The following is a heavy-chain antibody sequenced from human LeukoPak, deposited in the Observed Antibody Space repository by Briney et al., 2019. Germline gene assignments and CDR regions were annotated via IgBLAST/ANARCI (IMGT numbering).Heavy chain of an antibody. J-gene: IGHJ4*02. CDR3: ARVLGPTGYYEY. CDR1: AYSISRGYY. Sequence: SETLSLTCTVSAYSISRGYYWGWIRQPPGKRLEWIANVYHSGSTHYNPSLKSRVTMSVDTSKNQFSLRLNSVTAADTALYYCARVLGPTGYYEYWGQGILVSVST. D-gene: IGHD3-9*01. CDR2: VYHSGST. V-gene: IGHV4-38-2*02.